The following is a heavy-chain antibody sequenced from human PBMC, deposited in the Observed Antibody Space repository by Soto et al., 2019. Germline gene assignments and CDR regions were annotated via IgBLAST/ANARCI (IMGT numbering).Heavy chain of an antibody. CDR1: GYTFTSYG. V-gene: IGHV1-18*01. CDR2: ISAYNGNT. D-gene: IGHD6-13*01. J-gene: IGHJ6*02. CDR3: ARGPTHGSSWYFNYCYGMDV. Sequence: QVQLVQSGAEVKKPGASVKVSCKASGYTFTSYGISWVRQAPGQGLEWMGWISAYNGNTNYAQKLQGRVTMTTDTSPSTAYMELRSLRSDDTAVYYCARGPTHGSSWYFNYCYGMDVWGQGTTVTVSS.